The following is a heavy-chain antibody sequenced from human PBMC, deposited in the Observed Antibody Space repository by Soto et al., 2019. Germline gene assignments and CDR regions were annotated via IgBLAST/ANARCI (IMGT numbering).Heavy chain of an antibody. CDR3: VRGMNPLF. Sequence: GGSLRLSCAASGFTLRTYTMNWVRQAPGKGLEWVSSISISSSDRYYADSVRGRFTISRDNAKNALYLQRNSLRADDTAVYFCVRGMNPLFGGQGTLVTVSS. CDR1: GFTLRTYT. J-gene: IGHJ4*01. V-gene: IGHV3-21*06. CDR2: ISISSSDR.